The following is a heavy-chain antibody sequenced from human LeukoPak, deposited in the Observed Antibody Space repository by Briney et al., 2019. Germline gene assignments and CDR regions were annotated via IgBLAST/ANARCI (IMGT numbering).Heavy chain of an antibody. V-gene: IGHV3-23*01. CDR2: ISDSGANT. CDR1: GFTFSTYA. Sequence: GGSLRLSCAASGFTFSTYAMSWVRQAPGKGLEWVSTISDSGANTYYADSVKGRFTISRDNSKNTLYLQMNSLRAEDTAVYYCAKGLVGAARLPFDYWGQGTLVTVSS. J-gene: IGHJ4*02. D-gene: IGHD1-26*01. CDR3: AKGLVGAARLPFDY.